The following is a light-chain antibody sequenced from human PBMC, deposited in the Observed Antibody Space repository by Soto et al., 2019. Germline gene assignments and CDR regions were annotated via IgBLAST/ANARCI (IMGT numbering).Light chain of an antibody. CDR1: QGISKY. Sequence: DIQMTQSPSAKSASVGDRVTITCRASQGISKYLAWFQQKPGKVPKRLIYASSSLQSGVPARFSGSGSGTEFTLTISSLQPEDFGTYYCLQHTFCPWTFGQGTKVDIK. J-gene: IGKJ1*01. V-gene: IGKV1-17*03. CDR2: ASS. CDR3: LQHTFCPWT.